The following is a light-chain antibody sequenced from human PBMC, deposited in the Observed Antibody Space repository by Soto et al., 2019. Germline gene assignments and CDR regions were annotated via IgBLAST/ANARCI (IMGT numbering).Light chain of an antibody. CDR2: EGS. Sequence: SALAQPASVSGSPGQSITISCTGTSSDVGSYNLVSWYQQHPGKAPKLMIYEGSKRPSGVSNRFSGSKSGNTASLTISGLQAEDEADYYCCSYARLSTFVFGTGTKVTV. CDR1: SSDVGSYNL. J-gene: IGLJ1*01. CDR3: CSYARLSTFV. V-gene: IGLV2-23*03.